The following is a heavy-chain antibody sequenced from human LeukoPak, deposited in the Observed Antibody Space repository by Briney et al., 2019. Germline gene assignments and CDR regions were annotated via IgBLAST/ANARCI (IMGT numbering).Heavy chain of an antibody. J-gene: IGHJ4*02. CDR3: AKVLAAAVKGYYFDY. Sequence: PGGSLRLSCAASGFTVSSNYMSWVRQAPGKGLEWVSVIYSGGSTYYADSVKGRFTISRDNSKNTLYLQMNSLRAEDTAVYYCAKVLAAAVKGYYFDYWGQGTLVTVSS. V-gene: IGHV3-53*01. D-gene: IGHD6-13*01. CDR1: GFTVSSNY. CDR2: IYSGGST.